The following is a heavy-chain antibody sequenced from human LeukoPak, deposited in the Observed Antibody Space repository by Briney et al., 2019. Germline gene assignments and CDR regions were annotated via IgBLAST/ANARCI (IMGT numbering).Heavy chain of an antibody. D-gene: IGHD1-26*01. CDR2: INTYSENT. J-gene: IGHJ4*02. CDR1: GYTFTSDG. V-gene: IGHV1-18*01. CDR3: ARVRIVGAREYYFDY. Sequence: ASVKVSCKASGYTFTSDGISWVRQAPGQGLEWLGWINTYSENTTYAQKLQGRVTMTTDTSTSTAYMELRSLRSDDTAVYYCARVRIVGAREYYFDYWGQGTLVTVSS.